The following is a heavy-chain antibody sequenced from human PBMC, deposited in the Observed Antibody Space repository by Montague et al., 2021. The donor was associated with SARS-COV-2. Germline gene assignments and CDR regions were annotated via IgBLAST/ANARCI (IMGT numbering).Heavy chain of an antibody. CDR3: VRHRLECLSRYHNYYYGMDV. CDR2: MSYSGGA. J-gene: IGHJ6*02. V-gene: IGHV4-39*01. CDR1: GGSISSETSY. D-gene: IGHD3-3*01. Sequence: SETLSLTYTVSGGSISSETSYWGRIRQPPGNGLEWIGAMSYSGGAYYNPSLKSRVTISVDTSTNQLSLNLTSVTAADTSVYYCVRHRLECLSRYHNYYYGMDVWGQGTMVTVSS.